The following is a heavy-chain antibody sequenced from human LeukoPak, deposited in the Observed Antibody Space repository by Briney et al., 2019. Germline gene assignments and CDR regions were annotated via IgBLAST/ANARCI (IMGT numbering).Heavy chain of an antibody. CDR1: GFTVSSNY. D-gene: IGHD3-9*01. J-gene: IGHJ4*02. V-gene: IGHV3-66*02. CDR2: IYSDGST. Sequence: GGSQRLSCAASGFTVSSNYMSWVRQAPGKGLEWVSVIYSDGSTYYADSVKGRFTISRDNSKNTLYLRMNSLRAEDTAVYYCARSRGYDILTGYYSPFDYWGQGTLVTVSS. CDR3: ARSRGYDILTGYYSPFDY.